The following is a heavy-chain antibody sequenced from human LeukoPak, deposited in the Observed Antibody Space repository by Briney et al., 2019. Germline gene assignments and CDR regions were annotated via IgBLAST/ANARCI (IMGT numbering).Heavy chain of an antibody. CDR2: IHYNGNT. V-gene: IGHV4-59*08. J-gene: IGHJ4*02. D-gene: IGHD1-26*01. Sequence: SETLSLTCTVSGSMYNYYWSWIRQPPGTGLEWIGYIHYNGNTNYNPSPKSRGTMSLDTSKSQVSLKLNSVTAADSAVYYCARHISSGGTYAYFDYWGQGTLFTVSS. CDR1: GSMYNYY. CDR3: ARHISSGGTYAYFDY.